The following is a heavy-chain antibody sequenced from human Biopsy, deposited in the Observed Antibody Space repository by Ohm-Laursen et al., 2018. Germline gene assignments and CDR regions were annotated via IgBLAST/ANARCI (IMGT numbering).Heavy chain of an antibody. J-gene: IGHJ4*02. V-gene: IGHV1-69*04. CDR1: GGPSSNYA. D-gene: IGHD3-3*01. CDR2: IVPVLGHL. CDR3: AADADGYYTEIDY. Sequence: VASVKVSCKGSGGPSSNYAFSWVRQAPGQGLEWVGRIVPVLGHLNYAQRFQGRISITADKSTSYVFMELSRLTSGDTAVYYCAADADGYYTEIDYWGPGTLVTVSS.